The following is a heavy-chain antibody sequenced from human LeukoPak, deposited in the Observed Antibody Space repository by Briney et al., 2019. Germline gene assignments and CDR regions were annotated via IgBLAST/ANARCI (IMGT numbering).Heavy chain of an antibody. V-gene: IGHV4-59*01. Sequence: SETLSLTCTVSGGSISSYYWSWIRQPPGKGLEWIGYIYYSGSTNYNPSLKSRVTISVDTSKNQFSLKLSSVTAADTAVYYCARVDGNLAFGYWGQGTLVTVSS. CDR3: ARVDGNLAFGY. CDR2: IYYSGST. CDR1: GGSISSYY. D-gene: IGHD1-14*01. J-gene: IGHJ4*02.